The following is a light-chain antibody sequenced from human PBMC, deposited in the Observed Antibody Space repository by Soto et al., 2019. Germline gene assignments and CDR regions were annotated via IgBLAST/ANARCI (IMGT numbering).Light chain of an antibody. CDR1: QDISNY. V-gene: IGKV1-33*01. CDR2: DAS. Sequence: DIQMTQSPSSLSASVGDRVTITCQASQDISNYLNWYQQKPGKAPKLLIYDASNLETGVPSRFSGSGSGTDFTFTISSLQPEDIATYYCQQYDNLPTIGPGIKVAIK. J-gene: IGKJ3*01. CDR3: QQYDNLPT.